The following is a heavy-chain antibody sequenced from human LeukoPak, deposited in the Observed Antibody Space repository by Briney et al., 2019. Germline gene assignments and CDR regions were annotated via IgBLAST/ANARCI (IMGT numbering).Heavy chain of an antibody. D-gene: IGHD3-10*01. CDR1: GGSISSYY. J-gene: IGHJ4*02. CDR2: IYYSGST. Sequence: SETLSLTCTVSGGSISSYYWSWIRQPPGKGLEWIGYIYYSGSTNYNPSLKSRVTISVDTSKNQFSLKLSSVTAADTAVYYCARHRTPPSYYYGSGSYSLYYFDYWGQGTLVTVSS. V-gene: IGHV4-59*01. CDR3: ARHRTPPSYYYGSGSYSLYYFDY.